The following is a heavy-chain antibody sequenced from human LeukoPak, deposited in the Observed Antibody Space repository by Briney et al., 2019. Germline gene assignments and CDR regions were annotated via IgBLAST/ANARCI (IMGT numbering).Heavy chain of an antibody. J-gene: IGHJ4*02. CDR2: INNVGSHI. V-gene: IGHV3-21*01. Sequence: GGSLRLSCAASGFTFSSSAMNWVRQAPGKGLEWVSSINNVGSHIYYAGSVRGRFTISRDNAKNSLYLQMSSLRAEDTAVYYCTRDPTQYLRYGYFDYWGQGTLVTVSS. D-gene: IGHD4-11*01. CDR3: TRDPTQYLRYGYFDY. CDR1: GFTFSSSA.